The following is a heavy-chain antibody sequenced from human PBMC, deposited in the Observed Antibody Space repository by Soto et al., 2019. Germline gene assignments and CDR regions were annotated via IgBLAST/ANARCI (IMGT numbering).Heavy chain of an antibody. V-gene: IGHV1-18*01. Sequence: ASVKVSCKASGYTFTSYGISWVRQAPGQGLEWMGWISAYNGNTNYAQKLQGRVTMTTDTSTSTAYMELRSLRSDDTAVYYCARDDYYDSSGYCDYWGQGTLVTVSS. J-gene: IGHJ4*02. CDR1: GYTFTSYG. CDR2: ISAYNGNT. CDR3: ARDDYYDSSGYCDY. D-gene: IGHD3-22*01.